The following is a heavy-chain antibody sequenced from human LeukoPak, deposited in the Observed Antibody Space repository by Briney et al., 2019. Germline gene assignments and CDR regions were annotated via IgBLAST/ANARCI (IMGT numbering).Heavy chain of an antibody. D-gene: IGHD2-15*01. Sequence: SETLSLTCAVYGGSFSGYYWSWIRQPPGKGLEWIGEINHSGSTHYNPSLKSRVTISVDTSKNQFSLKPRSVTAADTAVYYCARGKRTIVATITSGNFRYCSGGSCYRWFDPWGQGTLVTVSS. V-gene: IGHV4-34*01. CDR1: GGSFSGYY. J-gene: IGHJ5*02. CDR2: INHSGST. CDR3: ARGKRTIVATITSGNFRYCSGGSCYRWFDP.